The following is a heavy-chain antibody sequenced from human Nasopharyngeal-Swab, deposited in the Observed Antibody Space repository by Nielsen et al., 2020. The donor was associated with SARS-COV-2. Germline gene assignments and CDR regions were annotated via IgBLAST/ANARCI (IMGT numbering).Heavy chain of an antibody. V-gene: IGHV3-9*01. J-gene: IGHJ6*02. CDR1: GFNFYAFA. CDR3: VKASGCYKHVEMDV. Sequence: GGSLRLSCATSGFNFYAFAMHWVRQAPGKGLEWVSGINWSGDDRGYGDSVKGRFTLSRDNAKHSVYLQMNSLRAEDSALYYCVKASGCYKHVEMDVWGQGTTVNVSS. D-gene: IGHD1-26*01. CDR2: INWSGDDR.